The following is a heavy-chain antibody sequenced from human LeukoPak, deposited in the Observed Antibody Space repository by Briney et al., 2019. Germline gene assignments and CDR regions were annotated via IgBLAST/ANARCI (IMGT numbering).Heavy chain of an antibody. CDR1: GFTFSNYW. CDR2: INQDGSVK. CDR3: TRIGCSSSCTDY. Sequence: PGGSLRLSCAASGFTFSNYWMTWVRQAPGKGLEWVANINQDGSVKYYVDSLKGRFTVSRDNAKNSLYLQMNSLRAEDTAVYYCTRIGCSSSCTDYWGQGTLVTVSS. D-gene: IGHD6-13*01. J-gene: IGHJ4*02. V-gene: IGHV3-7*01.